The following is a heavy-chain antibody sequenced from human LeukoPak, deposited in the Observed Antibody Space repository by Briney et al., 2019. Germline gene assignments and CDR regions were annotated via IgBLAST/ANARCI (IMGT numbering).Heavy chain of an antibody. V-gene: IGHV3-21*01. CDR2: ISASSNFI. Sequence: GGSLRLTCVVSGFTFSSYSMSWVRQAPGKGLEWVSSISASSNFISYADSVKGRFTISRDNAKKSLYLQMNSVRAEDTAVYYCARDPGYSSGWFDYWGQGALVTVSS. D-gene: IGHD6-19*01. J-gene: IGHJ4*02. CDR1: GFTFSSYS. CDR3: ARDPGYSSGWFDY.